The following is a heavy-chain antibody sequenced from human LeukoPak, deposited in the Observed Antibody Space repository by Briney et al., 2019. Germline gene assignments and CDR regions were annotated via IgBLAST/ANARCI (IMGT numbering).Heavy chain of an antibody. D-gene: IGHD4-17*01. Sequence: KPGGSLRLSCAASGFTFSSYSMNWVRQAPGKGLEWVSSIGSSSSYIYYADSVKGRFTISRDNAKNSLYLQMNSLRAEDTAVYYCARGFPYGDYLGRWGQGTLVTVSS. V-gene: IGHV3-21*01. CDR3: ARGFPYGDYLGR. CDR1: GFTFSSYS. J-gene: IGHJ5*02. CDR2: IGSSSSYI.